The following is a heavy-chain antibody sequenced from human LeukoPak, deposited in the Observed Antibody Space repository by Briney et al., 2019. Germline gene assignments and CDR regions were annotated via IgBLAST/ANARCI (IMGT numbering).Heavy chain of an antibody. V-gene: IGHV4-30-4*01. Sequence: PSETLSLTCTVSGGSISSGDYYWSWIRQPPGKGLEWIAYMYYSGSTYYNPSLKSRVTISADASKNQLSLKLSSVTAADTAVYYCARPYYYDSRIDPWGQGILVTVSS. CDR3: ARPYYYDSRIDP. CDR1: GGSISSGDYY. J-gene: IGHJ5*02. D-gene: IGHD3-22*01. CDR2: MYYSGST.